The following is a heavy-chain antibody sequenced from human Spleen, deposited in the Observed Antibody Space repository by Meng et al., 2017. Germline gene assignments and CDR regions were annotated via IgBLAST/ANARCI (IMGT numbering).Heavy chain of an antibody. J-gene: IGHJ4*02. CDR2: ISGYGGSI. Sequence: ETLSLTCAASGYSITGSYNWSWIRQPPGKGLEWVSGISGYGGSIDYGDSVKGRFTVSRDNSKNTLYLQMSSLRAEDTAVYYCARDSVLTGYYFDYFDYWGQGTLVTVSS. CDR3: ARDSVLTGYYFDYFDY. D-gene: IGHD3-9*01. V-gene: IGHV3-23*01. CDR1: GYSITGSYN.